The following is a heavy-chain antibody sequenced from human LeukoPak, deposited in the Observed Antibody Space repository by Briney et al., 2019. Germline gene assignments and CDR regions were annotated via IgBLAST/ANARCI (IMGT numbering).Heavy chain of an antibody. D-gene: IGHD4-23*01. V-gene: IGHV4-34*01. CDR2: INHSGST. CDR1: GGSFSGYY. CDR3: ARSTVVTRYYFDY. Sequence: KTSETLSLTCAVYGGSFSGYYWSWIRQPPGKGLEWIGEINHSGSTNYNPSLKSRVTISVDTSKNQFSLKLSSVTAADTAVYYCARSTVVTRYYFDYWGQGTLVTVSS. J-gene: IGHJ4*02.